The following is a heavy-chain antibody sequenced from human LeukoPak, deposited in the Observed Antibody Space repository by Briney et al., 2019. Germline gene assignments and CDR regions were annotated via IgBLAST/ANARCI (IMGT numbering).Heavy chain of an antibody. J-gene: IGHJ4*02. V-gene: IGHV4-59*13. D-gene: IGHD6-13*01. CDR3: ARAKAAAGIDYFDY. CDR1: GASISDYY. CDR2: IYYSTST. Sequence: SETLSLTCTVSGASISDYYWNWVRQPPGKGLEWIRYIYYSTSTKYNPSLKSRVTISVDTSKNQFSLKLSSVTAADTAVYYCARAKAAAGIDYFDYWGQGTLVTVSS.